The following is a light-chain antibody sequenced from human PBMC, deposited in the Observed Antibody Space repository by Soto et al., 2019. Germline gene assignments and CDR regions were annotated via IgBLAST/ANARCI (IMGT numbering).Light chain of an antibody. J-gene: IGKJ4*01. CDR1: QGIGDT. Sequence: KDRKNSPSSLSVYPGAGVTLSCRASQGIGDTLAWYQHKPGQTPRLLIYDTSTRATGVPARFSAIMYGPAGNLTLYSLQPEDGEIYYGPPYNYGPLTFGGGTKVDIK. CDR3: PPYNYGPLT. V-gene: IGKV3-15*01. CDR2: DTS.